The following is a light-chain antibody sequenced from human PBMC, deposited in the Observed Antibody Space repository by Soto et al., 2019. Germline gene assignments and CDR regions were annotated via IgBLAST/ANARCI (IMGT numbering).Light chain of an antibody. CDR1: QSISSW. J-gene: IGKJ1*01. Sequence: DIQMTQSPSTLSASVGDRVTITCRASQSISSWLAWYQQKPGKAPKLLIYTASSLKVGVPSRFSGSGCGTEFPHTIRGLQPDDFATYYCQQYASYSHSTFGQGTKGEIK. CDR3: QQYASYSHST. CDR2: TAS. V-gene: IGKV1-5*03.